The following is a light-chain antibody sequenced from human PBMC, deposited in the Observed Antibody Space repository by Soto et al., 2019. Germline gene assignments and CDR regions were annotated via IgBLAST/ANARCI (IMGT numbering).Light chain of an antibody. V-gene: IGLV1-51*01. CDR1: TFDIGKNY. CDR2: DTE. J-gene: IGLJ1*01. Sequence: QSVLTQPPSVSAAPAQKVIISCSGSTFDIGKNYVSWYQHLPGTAPKLIIYDTEKRIAGVPDRFSASKSGTSATLAISGLQTGDEANYFCGTWDRSLTYYLFGTGTQVTVL. CDR3: GTWDRSLTYYL.